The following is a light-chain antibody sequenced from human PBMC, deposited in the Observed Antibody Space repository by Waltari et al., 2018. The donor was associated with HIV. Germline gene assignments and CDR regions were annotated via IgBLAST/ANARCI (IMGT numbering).Light chain of an antibody. CDR1: SSDICSFDY. Sequence: QSALTQPRSVSGSPGQSVTISCTGTSSDICSFDYVSCYQQYPGKAPKVIIYEVSQRPSGVPDRFTASKSGITASLTISGLQDEDEADYYCCSYAGTYTYVFGTGTTVTVL. J-gene: IGLJ1*01. V-gene: IGLV2-11*01. CDR3: CSYAGTYTYV. CDR2: EVS.